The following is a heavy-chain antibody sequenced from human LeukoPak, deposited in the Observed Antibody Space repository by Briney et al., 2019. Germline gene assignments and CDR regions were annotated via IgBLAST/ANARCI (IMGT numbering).Heavy chain of an antibody. J-gene: IGHJ4*02. Sequence: PGGSLRLSCAASGLTLRSYDMHWVRQVTGKGLEWVSAIGISGDTYYPGSVKGRFTTSRENAKNSLYLQMNSLTAGDTAVYYCARGGIQVSGIDEIDYWGQGTLVTVSS. CDR2: IGISGDT. CDR1: GLTLRSYD. V-gene: IGHV3-13*01. D-gene: IGHD6-19*01. CDR3: ARGGIQVSGIDEIDY.